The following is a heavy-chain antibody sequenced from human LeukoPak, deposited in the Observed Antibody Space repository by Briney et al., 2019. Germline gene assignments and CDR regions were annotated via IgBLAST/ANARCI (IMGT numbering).Heavy chain of an antibody. J-gene: IGHJ4*02. CDR1: GYTFTSYY. V-gene: IGHV1-2*02. CDR3: ARKPGLLWFGELSAHFDY. D-gene: IGHD3-10*01. Sequence: ASVKVSCKASGYTFTSYYMHWVRQAPGQGLEWMGWINPNSGGTNYAQKFQGRVTMTRDTSISTAYMELSRLRSDDTAVYHCARKPGLLWFGELSAHFDYWGQGTLVTVSS. CDR2: INPNSGGT.